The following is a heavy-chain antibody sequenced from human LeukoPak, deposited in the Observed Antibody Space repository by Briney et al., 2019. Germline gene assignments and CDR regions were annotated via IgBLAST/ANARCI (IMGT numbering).Heavy chain of an antibody. D-gene: IGHD1-26*01. J-gene: IGHJ3*02. CDR2: IIPIFGTA. CDR3: ARDPRRELEAFDI. CDR1: GGTFSSYA. V-gene: IGHV1-69*05. Sequence: SVKVSCKASGGTFSSYAISWVRQAPGQGLEWMGGIIPIFGTANYAQKFQGRVTITTDESTSTAYMELSSLRSEDTAVYYCARDPRRELEAFDIWGQGTMVTVSS.